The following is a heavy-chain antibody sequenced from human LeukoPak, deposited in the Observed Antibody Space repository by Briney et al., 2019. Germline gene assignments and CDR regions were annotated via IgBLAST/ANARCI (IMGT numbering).Heavy chain of an antibody. V-gene: IGHV3-7*05. J-gene: IGHJ4*02. CDR2: IKQDGSEK. Sequence: GGSLRLSCAASGFTFSLYWMSWVRQAPGKGLEWVANIKQDGSEKYYVDSVKGRFTISRDNAKSSLYLQMNSLRAEDTAVYYCARDGGKGDKDYWGQGTLVTVSS. D-gene: IGHD2-21*02. CDR3: ARDGGKGDKDY. CDR1: GFTFSLYW.